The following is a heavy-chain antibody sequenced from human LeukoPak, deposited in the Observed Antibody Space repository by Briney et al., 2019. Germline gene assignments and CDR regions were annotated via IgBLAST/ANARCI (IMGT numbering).Heavy chain of an antibody. V-gene: IGHV3-30*02. CDR2: IRYDGSNK. CDR1: GFTFSSYG. J-gene: IGHJ5*02. D-gene: IGHD3-3*01. CDR3: AKSLDFWSGDYPLAP. Sequence: GGSLRLSCAASGFTFSSYGMHWVRQAPGKGLEWVAFIRYDGSNKYYADSVKGRFTISRDNSKNTLYLQMNSLRAEDTAVYYCAKSLDFWSGDYPLAPWGQGTLVTVSS.